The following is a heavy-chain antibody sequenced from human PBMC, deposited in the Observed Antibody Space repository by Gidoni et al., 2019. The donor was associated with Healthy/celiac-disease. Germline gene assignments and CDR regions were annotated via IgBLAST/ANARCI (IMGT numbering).Heavy chain of an antibody. J-gene: IGHJ5*02. V-gene: IGHV3-9*01. CDR1: GFTFDDYA. D-gene: IGHD4-4*01. CDR3: AKDADYSNYVLWFDP. CDR2: ISWNSGSI. Sequence: EVQLVESGGGLVQPGRSLRLSCAASGFTFDDYAMHWVRQAPGKGLEWVSGISWNSGSIGYADSVKGRFTISRDNAKNSLYLQMNSLRAEDTALYYCAKDADYSNYVLWFDPWGQGTLVTVSS.